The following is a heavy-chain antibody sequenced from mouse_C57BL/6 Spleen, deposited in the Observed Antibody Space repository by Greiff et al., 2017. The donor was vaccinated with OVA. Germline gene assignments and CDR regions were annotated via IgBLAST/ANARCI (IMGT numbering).Heavy chain of an antibody. CDR2: IYPRSGNT. Sequence: LVESGAELARPGASVKLSCKASGYTFTNYGISWVKQSPGQSLEWIGEIYPRSGNTYYNEKFKGKATLTADKSSSTAYMELRSLTSEDSAVYFCARNYDCSSACAMDYWGQGTSVTVSS. CDR1: GYTFTNYG. J-gene: IGHJ4*01. D-gene: IGHD1-1*01. CDR3: ARNYDCSSACAMDY. V-gene: IGHV1-81*01.